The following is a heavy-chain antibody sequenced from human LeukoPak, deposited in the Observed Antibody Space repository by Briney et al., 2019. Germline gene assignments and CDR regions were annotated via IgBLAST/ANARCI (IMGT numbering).Heavy chain of an antibody. CDR1: ELTFINYG. V-gene: IGHV3-74*01. J-gene: IGHJ3*01. CDR3: AREEHRLAVFGTSAFDL. Sequence: GVSLSLSWKPPELTFINYGIHGARQPPGKGRGGASHTNIDGGLTNYADSVKGRFPVSRDNARNTLYLQMNSPRAEDTAIYFCAREEHRLAVFGTSAFDLGGQGTLVTVSP. D-gene: IGHD6-13*01. CDR2: TNIDGGLT.